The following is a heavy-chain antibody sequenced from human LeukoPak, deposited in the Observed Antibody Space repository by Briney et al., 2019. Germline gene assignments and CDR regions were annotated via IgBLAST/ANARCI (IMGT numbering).Heavy chain of an antibody. J-gene: IGHJ4*02. Sequence: GGSLRLSCVASGFTFSNYGMHWVRQAPGKGLEWVAFIRYDGSNEYYGDSVKGRFSISRDHSKNTLYLQMDRLIPGDTAMYYCARGALGGLRVGELTLHYWGQGTLVTVYS. CDR2: IRYDGSNE. CDR1: GFTFSNYG. V-gene: IGHV3-30*02. CDR3: ARGALGGLRVGELTLHY. D-gene: IGHD3-16*01.